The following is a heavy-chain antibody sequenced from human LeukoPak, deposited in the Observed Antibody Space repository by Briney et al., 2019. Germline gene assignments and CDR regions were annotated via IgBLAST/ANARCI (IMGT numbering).Heavy chain of an antibody. J-gene: IGHJ4*02. V-gene: IGHV3-23*01. CDR1: GFTFSSYA. D-gene: IGHD4-11*01. Sequence: GGSLRLSCAASGFTFSSYAMSWVRQAPGKGLEWVSVISGSGDTTYYADSVKGRFTISRDNSKNTLYLQMNSLRAEDTAVYYCARGTTVIDYWGQGTLVTVSS. CDR3: ARGTTVIDY. CDR2: ISGSGDTT.